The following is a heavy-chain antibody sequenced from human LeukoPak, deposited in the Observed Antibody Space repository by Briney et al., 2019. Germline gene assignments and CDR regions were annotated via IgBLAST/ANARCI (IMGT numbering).Heavy chain of an antibody. D-gene: IGHD4-11*01. CDR1: GFTFSSYG. CDR2: IGGGGSST. V-gene: IGHV3-23*01. CDR3: ARGSYSISN. J-gene: IGHJ4*02. Sequence: GESLRLSCAASGFTFSSYGMSWVRQAPGKGLEWVSGIGGGGSSTYYADSVKGRFTISRDNSKNMSYLQMNSLRAEDTALYYCARGSYSISNWGQGTLVTVSS.